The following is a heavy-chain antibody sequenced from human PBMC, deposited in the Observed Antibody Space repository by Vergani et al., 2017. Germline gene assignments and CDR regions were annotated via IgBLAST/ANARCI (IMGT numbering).Heavy chain of an antibody. J-gene: IGHJ4*02. CDR1: GYTFTSYG. D-gene: IGHD3-22*01. CDR3: ATKESGGSGYSGSLDY. V-gene: IGHV1-24*01. CDR2: FDPEDGET. Sequence: QVQLVQSGAEVKKPGASVKVSCKASGYTFTSYGISWVRQAPGKGLEWMGGFDPEDGETIYAQKFQGRVTMTEDTSTDTAYMELSSLRSEDTAVYYCATKESGGSGYSGSLDYWGQGTLVTVSS.